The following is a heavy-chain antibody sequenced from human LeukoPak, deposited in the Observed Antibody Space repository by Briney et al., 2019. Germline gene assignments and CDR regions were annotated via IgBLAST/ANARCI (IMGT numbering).Heavy chain of an antibody. V-gene: IGHV7-4-1*02. CDR3: ARDQSGEWELLSGWWFDP. Sequence: ASVKVSCKASGYTFTNYAMNWVRQAPGHGLEWMGWSHPSTGNPTYAQDFTGRFVFSLDTSVSTTYLQISSLKAEDTAVYYCARDQSGEWELLSGWWFDPWGQGTLVTVSS. J-gene: IGHJ5*02. CDR2: SHPSTGNP. D-gene: IGHD1-26*01. CDR1: GYTFTNYA.